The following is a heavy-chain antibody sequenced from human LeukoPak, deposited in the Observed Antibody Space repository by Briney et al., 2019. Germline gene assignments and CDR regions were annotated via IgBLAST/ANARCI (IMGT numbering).Heavy chain of an antibody. Sequence: NPSETLSLTCTVSGGSISSSSYYWGWIRQPPGKGLEWIGGIYYSGSTYYNPSLKSRVTISVDTSMNQFALKLSSVTAADTAVYYCARQRIQLWAAGGYYFDSWGQGTLVTVSS. D-gene: IGHD5-18*01. CDR3: ARQRIQLWAAGGYYFDS. CDR2: IYYSGST. CDR1: GGSISSSSYY. V-gene: IGHV4-39*01. J-gene: IGHJ4*02.